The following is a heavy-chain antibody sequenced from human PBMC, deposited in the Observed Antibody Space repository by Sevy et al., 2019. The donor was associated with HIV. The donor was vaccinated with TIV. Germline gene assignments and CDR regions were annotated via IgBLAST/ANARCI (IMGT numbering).Heavy chain of an antibody. D-gene: IGHD2-8*01. CDR2: ISAYNGNT. V-gene: IGHV1-18*01. CDR1: GYTFTSYG. CDR3: ARDWGIVLIVYANPTGYYGMDV. J-gene: IGHJ6*02. Sequence: ASVKVSCKASGYTFTSYGISWVRQAPGQGLEWMGWISAYNGNTNYAQKLQGRVTMTTDTSTSTAYMELRSLRSDDTAVYYCARDWGIVLIVYANPTGYYGMDVWGQGTTVTVSS.